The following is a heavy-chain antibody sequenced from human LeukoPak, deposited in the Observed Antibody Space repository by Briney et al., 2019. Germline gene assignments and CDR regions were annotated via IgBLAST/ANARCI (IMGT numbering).Heavy chain of an antibody. Sequence: PSETLSLTCTVSGGSISSGSYYWSWIRQPAGKGLEWIGRIYTSGSTNYNPSLKSRVTISVDTSKNQFSLKLSSVTAADTAVYYCARGPTIFGVVISFDYWGQGTLVTVSS. V-gene: IGHV4-61*02. J-gene: IGHJ4*02. CDR2: IYTSGST. CDR1: GGSISSGSYY. CDR3: ARGPTIFGVVISFDY. D-gene: IGHD3-3*01.